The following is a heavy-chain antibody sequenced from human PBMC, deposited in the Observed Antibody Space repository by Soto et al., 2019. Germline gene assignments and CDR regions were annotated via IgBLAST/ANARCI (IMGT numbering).Heavy chain of an antibody. CDR3: ARNGTLTGYSYGMDV. D-gene: IGHD1-1*01. CDR1: GGTFSDYT. CDR2: IIPIFDTA. Sequence: QVQLVQSGAELRKAGSSVKVSCKASGGTFSDYTINWVRQAPGQRLAWMGGIIPIFDTANYAEKFQGRVTITADESTSTSFMEVSSLRSEDTAVYYCARNGTLTGYSYGMDVWGQGTMVTVSS. V-gene: IGHV1-69*01. J-gene: IGHJ6*02.